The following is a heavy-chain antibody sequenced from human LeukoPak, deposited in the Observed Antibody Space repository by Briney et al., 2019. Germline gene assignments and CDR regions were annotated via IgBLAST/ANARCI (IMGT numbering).Heavy chain of an antibody. CDR2: ISTNGGDT. V-gene: IGHV3-64D*09. CDR1: GFTFSTSV. CDR3: VKDRGGSWAFDI. J-gene: IGHJ3*02. D-gene: IGHD1-26*01. Sequence: ARSLTLSCSASGFTFSTSVMHCDRQAPGKGLEYVSLISTNGGDTYYADSVKGRFTISRDISKNTLYLQMGSLRPEDTAVYYCVKDRGGSWAFDIWGQGTMVTVSS.